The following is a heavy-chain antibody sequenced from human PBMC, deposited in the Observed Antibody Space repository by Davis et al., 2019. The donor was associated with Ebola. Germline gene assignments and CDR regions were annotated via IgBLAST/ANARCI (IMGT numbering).Heavy chain of an antibody. CDR2: INHSGST. J-gene: IGHJ2*01. CDR1: GGSFSDYY. Sequence: SETLSLTCAVHGGSFSDYYWNWIRQAPGKGLEWIGEINHSGSTNYNPSLKSRVVISADTSKKQFSLRLSSVTAADTAVYYCARGSAGHFDLWGRGTLVTVSS. CDR3: ARGSAGHFDL. V-gene: IGHV4-34*01. D-gene: IGHD6-13*01.